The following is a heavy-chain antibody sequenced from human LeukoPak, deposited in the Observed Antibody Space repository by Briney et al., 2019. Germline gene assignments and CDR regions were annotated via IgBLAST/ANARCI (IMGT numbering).Heavy chain of an antibody. CDR3: ASFFCTSALXYYLDY. CDR1: GYTFTSYG. CDR2: INTNTGNP. Sequence: ASVKVSCKASGYTFTSYGISWVRQAPGQGLDWMGWINTNTGNPTYSQGFTGRFVFSLDTSDNTAYLQISSLQAEDTAVYSCASFFCTSALXYYLDYXXXGTLVTV. J-gene: IGHJ4*02. D-gene: IGHD2-8*02. V-gene: IGHV7-4-1*02.